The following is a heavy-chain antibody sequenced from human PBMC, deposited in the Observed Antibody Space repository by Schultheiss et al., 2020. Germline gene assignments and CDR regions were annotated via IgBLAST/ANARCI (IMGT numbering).Heavy chain of an antibody. D-gene: IGHD3-16*02. CDR3: ARGLQDHTFGGVVVLPLGDY. CDR1: GGSITSGGYY. Sequence: SETLSLTCTVSGGSITSGGYYWSWIRQHPGKGLEWIGYIYYTGTTYYNPSLKSRVTISVDTSKNQFSLKLSSVTAADTAVYYCARGLQDHTFGGVVVLPLGDYWGQGTLVNVSS. CDR2: IYYTGTT. V-gene: IGHV4-31*03. J-gene: IGHJ4*02.